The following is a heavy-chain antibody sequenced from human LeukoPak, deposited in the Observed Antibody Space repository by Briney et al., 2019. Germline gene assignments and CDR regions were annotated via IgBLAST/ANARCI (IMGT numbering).Heavy chain of an antibody. CDR2: IGTAGDT. J-gene: IGHJ4*02. Sequence: GGSLRLSCAASGFTFSSYDMHWVRQATGKGLEWVSAIGTAGDTYYPGSVKGRFTISRDNSKNTLYLQMNSLRAEDTAVYYCANDLKATMVRGVIRYDYWGQGTLVTVSS. CDR3: ANDLKATMVRGVIRYDY. CDR1: GFTFSSYD. D-gene: IGHD3-10*01. V-gene: IGHV3-13*01.